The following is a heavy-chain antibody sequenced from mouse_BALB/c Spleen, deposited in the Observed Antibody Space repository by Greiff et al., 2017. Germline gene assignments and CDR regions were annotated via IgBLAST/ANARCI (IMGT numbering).Heavy chain of an antibody. CDR1: GFTFTDYY. CDR2: IRNKANGYTT. V-gene: IGHV7-3*02. D-gene: IGHD2-2*01. CDR3: ARDGYDLAY. J-gene: IGHJ3*01. Sequence: DVMLVESGGGLVQPGGSLRLSCATSGFTFTDYYMSWVRQPPGKALEWLGFIRNKANGYTTEYSASVKGRFTISRDNSQSILYLQMNTLRAEDSATYYCARDGYDLAYWGQGTLVTVSA.